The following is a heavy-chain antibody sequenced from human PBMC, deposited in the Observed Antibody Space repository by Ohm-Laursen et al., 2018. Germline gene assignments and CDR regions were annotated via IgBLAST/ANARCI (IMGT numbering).Heavy chain of an antibody. D-gene: IGHD6-13*01. CDR3: ARRIAAAGNGFDY. V-gene: IGHV3-9*01. CDR1: GFTFDDYA. CDR2: ISWNSGTI. J-gene: IGHJ4*02. Sequence: SLRLSCTASGFTFDDYAMHRVRQGPGKGLEWVSGISWNSGTIGYAGSVKGRFTISRDNAKNTLYLQMNSLRAEDTAVYYCARRIAAAGNGFDYWGQGTLVTVSS.